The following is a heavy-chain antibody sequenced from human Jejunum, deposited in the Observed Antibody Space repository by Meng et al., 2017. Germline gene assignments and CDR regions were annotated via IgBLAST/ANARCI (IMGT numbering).Heavy chain of an antibody. V-gene: IGHV4-61*08. CDR3: ARDYWGSLDY. CDR1: RGSVSSPAYQ. J-gene: IGHJ4*02. D-gene: IGHD3-16*01. CDR2: AGAKFQSGT. Sequence: QVQLQRSGPGLVRPSQTLSPTCTVSRGSVSSPAYQWGWIRQPPGKGLEWIGYAGAKFQSGTNHNPSLKSRVTISLDTSKNQFSLKLTSVNAADTAVYYCARDYWGSLDYWGQGILVTVSS.